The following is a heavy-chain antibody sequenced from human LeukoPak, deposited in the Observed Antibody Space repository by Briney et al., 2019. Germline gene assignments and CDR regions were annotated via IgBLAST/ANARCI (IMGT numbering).Heavy chain of an antibody. J-gene: IGHJ4*02. D-gene: IGHD5-12*01. Sequence: GGSLRLSCAASGFTFSSYGMHWVRQAPGKGVEWVAVIWYEGSNKYYADSVRGGFTISRDNSKNTLYLQMNSLRAEDTAVYYRARESIVATPTFDYWGQGTLVTVSS. V-gene: IGHV3-33*01. CDR3: ARESIVATPTFDY. CDR1: GFTFSSYG. CDR2: IWYEGSNK.